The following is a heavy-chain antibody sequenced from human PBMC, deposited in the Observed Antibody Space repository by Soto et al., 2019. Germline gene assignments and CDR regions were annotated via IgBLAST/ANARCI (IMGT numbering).Heavy chain of an antibody. D-gene: IGHD1-7*01. CDR3: ARDRKYNWNYDWFDP. CDR1: GFTFSDYS. J-gene: IGHJ5*02. CDR2: ITGSSSYI. V-gene: IGHV3-21*01. Sequence: PGGSLRLSCEASGFTFSDYSMNWVRQAPGKGLEWVSSITGSSSYIYYADSVKGRFTISRENAKNSLYLQMNSLRAEDTAVYYCARDRKYNWNYDWFDPWGQGTLVTVS.